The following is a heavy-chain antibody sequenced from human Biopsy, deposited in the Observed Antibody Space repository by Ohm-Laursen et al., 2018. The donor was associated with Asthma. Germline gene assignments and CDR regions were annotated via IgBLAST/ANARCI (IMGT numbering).Heavy chain of an antibody. J-gene: IGHJ4*02. CDR2: IFPGDSDT. Sequence: ESLRISCKASGYIFTSYWIGWVRQMPGKGLERMGIIFPGDSDTIYSPSFQGQVTISADKSISTAYLQWSSLKASDTAIYYCARLAYGSGSFFDFWGQGTLVTVAS. D-gene: IGHD3-10*01. CDR1: GYIFTSYW. CDR3: ARLAYGSGSFFDF. V-gene: IGHV5-51*01.